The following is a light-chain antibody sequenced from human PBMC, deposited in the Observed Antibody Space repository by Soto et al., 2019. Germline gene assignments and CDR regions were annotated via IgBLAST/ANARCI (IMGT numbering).Light chain of an antibody. CDR1: SSNSGNNF. J-gene: IGLJ7*01. CDR2: SDN. CDR3: ATWDDSLSGFVV. Sequence: QSVLTQPPSVSGTPGQRVTISCSGSSSNSGNNFVYWYQHLPGAAPTLVVYSDNHRPSGVPVRFSGSKSGTSASLTISGLRSEDEATYYCATWDDSLSGFVVFGGGTQLTVL. V-gene: IGLV1-47*01.